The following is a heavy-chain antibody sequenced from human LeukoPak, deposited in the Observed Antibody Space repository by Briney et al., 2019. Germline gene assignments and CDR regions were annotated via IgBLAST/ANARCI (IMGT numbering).Heavy chain of an antibody. Sequence: PGGSLRLSCAASGFTFDDYGMSWVRQAPGKGLEWVSSISSSSSYIYYADSVKGRFTISRDNAKNSLYLQMNSLRAEDTAVYYCARLNQLLWSDYWGQGTLVTVSS. CDR1: GFTFDDYG. CDR3: ARLNQLLWSDY. J-gene: IGHJ4*02. V-gene: IGHV3-21*01. CDR2: ISSSSSYI. D-gene: IGHD2-2*01.